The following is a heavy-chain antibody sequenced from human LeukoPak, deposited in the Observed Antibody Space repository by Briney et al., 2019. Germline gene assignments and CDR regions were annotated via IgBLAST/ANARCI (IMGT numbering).Heavy chain of an antibody. Sequence: SETLSLTCTVSGGSISSYYWSWIRQPPGKGLEWIGYIYHRGSANYNPSLKSRVTISVDTSKNQFSLKLSSVTAADTAVYYCARGGITTTSYYFDYWGQGTLVTVSS. CDR2: IYHRGSA. CDR3: ARGGITTTSYYFDY. D-gene: IGHD3-22*01. V-gene: IGHV4-4*09. CDR1: GGSISSYY. J-gene: IGHJ4*02.